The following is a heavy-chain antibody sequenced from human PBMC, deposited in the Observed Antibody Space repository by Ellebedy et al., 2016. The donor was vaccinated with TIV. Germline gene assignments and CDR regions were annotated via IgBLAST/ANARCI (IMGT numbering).Heavy chain of an antibody. J-gene: IGHJ4*02. D-gene: IGHD4-23*01. CDR1: GFTFSSYA. V-gene: IGHV3-30-3*01. CDR3: ARGQITTVVTPPDDY. Sequence: GGSLRLXXAASGFTFSSYAMHWVRQAPGKGLEWVAVISYDGSNKYYADSVKGRFTISRDNSKNTLYLQMNSLRAEDTAVYYCARGQITTVVTPPDDYWGQGTLVTVSS. CDR2: ISYDGSNK.